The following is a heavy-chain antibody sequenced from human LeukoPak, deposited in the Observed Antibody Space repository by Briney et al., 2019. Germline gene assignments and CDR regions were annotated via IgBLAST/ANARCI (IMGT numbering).Heavy chain of an antibody. CDR3: ARWARYCSSGSCYSWFDP. CDR2: MKLDGSEE. CDR1: GFTFSSYG. J-gene: IGHJ5*02. Sequence: GGSLRLSCAASGFTFSSYGMHWVRQAPGKGLEWVANMKLDGSEEYYVDSVKGRFTISSDNAKNSLYLQMNSLRVDDTAVYYCARWARYCSSGSCYSWFDPWGQGTLVTVSS. D-gene: IGHD2-15*01. V-gene: IGHV3-7*01.